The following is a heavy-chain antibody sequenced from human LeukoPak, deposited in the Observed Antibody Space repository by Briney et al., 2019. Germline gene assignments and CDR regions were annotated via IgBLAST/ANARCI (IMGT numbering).Heavy chain of an antibody. CDR2: MNHNSGNT. CDR1: GYTFTSYD. CDR3: ARGRHCRGGSCYSDWFDP. V-gene: IGHV1-8*01. Sequence: ASVKVSCKASGYTFTSYDINWVRQATGQGLEWMGWMNHNSGNTGYAQKFQGRVTMTRDTSISTAYMELSSLRSEDTAVYYCARGRHCRGGSCYSDWFDPWGQGTLVTVSS. D-gene: IGHD2-15*01. J-gene: IGHJ5*02.